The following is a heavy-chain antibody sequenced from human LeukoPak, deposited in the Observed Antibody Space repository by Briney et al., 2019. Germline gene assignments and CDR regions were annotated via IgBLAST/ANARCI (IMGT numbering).Heavy chain of an antibody. CDR2: IKEDGSEK. D-gene: IGHD3-16*02. CDR1: GFTFSSTW. CDR3: ARGGSRYLAH. J-gene: IGHJ5*02. V-gene: IGHV3-7*04. Sequence: GGSLRLSCVGSGFTFSSTWMSWVRQAPGKGLEWVARIKEDGSEKYYVDSVKGRFTISRDNAKNSLYLEMNSLSPEDTAVYYCARGGSRYLAHWGQGTLVTVSS.